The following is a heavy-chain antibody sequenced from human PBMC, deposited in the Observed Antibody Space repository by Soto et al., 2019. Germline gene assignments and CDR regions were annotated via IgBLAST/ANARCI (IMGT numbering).Heavy chain of an antibody. CDR2: MNPNSGNT. CDR1: GYTFTSYD. Sequence: QVQLVQSGAEVKKPGASVKVSCKASGYTFTSYDINWVRQATGQGLEWMGWMNPNSGNTGYAQKFQGRVTMARNTSISTAYMELSSLRSEDTAVYYCASGNSFWRYCDWLRLKGYYFDYWGQGTLVTVSS. V-gene: IGHV1-8*01. D-gene: IGHD3-9*01. CDR3: ASGNSFWRYCDWLRLKGYYFDY. J-gene: IGHJ4*02.